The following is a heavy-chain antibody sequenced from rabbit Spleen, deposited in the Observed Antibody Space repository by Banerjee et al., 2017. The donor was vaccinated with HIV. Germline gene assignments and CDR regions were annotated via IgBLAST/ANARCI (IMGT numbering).Heavy chain of an antibody. V-gene: IGHV1S45*01. CDR1: GFSFSNKAV. D-gene: IGHD5-1*01. J-gene: IGHJ4*01. CDR3: ARQTFGIDGANL. Sequence: QEQPVESGGGLVKPGASLTLTCKASGFSFSNKAVMCWVRQAPGKGLEWIACINAVTGKAVYATWAKGRFTFSKTSSTTVTLQLTSLTAADTATHFCARQTFGIDGANLWGPGTLVTVS. CDR2: INAVTGKA.